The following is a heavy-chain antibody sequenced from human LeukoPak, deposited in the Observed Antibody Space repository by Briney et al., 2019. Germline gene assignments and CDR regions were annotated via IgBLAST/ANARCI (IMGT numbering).Heavy chain of an antibody. CDR3: ARSRKQLPYYFDY. CDR1: GGSISSYY. CDR2: IYHSGST. V-gene: IGHV4-59*01. D-gene: IGHD6-6*01. J-gene: IGHJ4*02. Sequence: SETLSLTCTVSGGSISSYYWSWIRQSPGKGLEWIGYIYHSGSTKYNASLKSRVTISVDTSKNQFSLKLNSVTAADTAVYYCARSRKQLPYYFDYWGQGTLVTVSS.